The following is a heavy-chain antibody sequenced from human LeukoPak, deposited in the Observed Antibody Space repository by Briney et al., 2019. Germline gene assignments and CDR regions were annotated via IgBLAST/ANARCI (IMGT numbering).Heavy chain of an antibody. J-gene: IGHJ4*02. CDR3: AKVGIVVVVAATPYSDY. Sequence: GGSLRLSCAASGFTFSSYAMSWVRQAPGKGLEWVSAISGSGGSTYYADSVKGRFTISRDNSKNTLYLQMNSLRAEDTAVYYCAKVGIVVVVAATPYSDYWGQGTLVTVSS. D-gene: IGHD2-15*01. V-gene: IGHV3-23*01. CDR2: ISGSGGST. CDR1: GFTFSSYA.